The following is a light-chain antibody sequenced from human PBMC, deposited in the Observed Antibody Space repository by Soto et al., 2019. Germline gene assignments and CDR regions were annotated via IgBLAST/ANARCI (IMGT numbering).Light chain of an antibody. Sequence: QSVLTQPASVSGSPGQSITISCTGTSSDVGGYSYVSWYQQHPGKAPKLMIYEVSNRPSGVSNRFSGSKSGYTASLSISGLQTEDEADYYCSSYTSSSTLRTVFGAGTKVTVL. J-gene: IGLJ1*01. CDR2: EVS. CDR3: SSYTSSSTLRTV. CDR1: SSDVGGYSY. V-gene: IGLV2-14*01.